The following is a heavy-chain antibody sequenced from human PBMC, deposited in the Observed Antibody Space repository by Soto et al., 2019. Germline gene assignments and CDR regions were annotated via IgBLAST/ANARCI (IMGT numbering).Heavy chain of an antibody. D-gene: IGHD6-13*01. CDR2: INPNSGGT. CDR3: ARAYSSSWYGDFDY. CDR1: GYTFTGYY. V-gene: IGHV1-2*04. Sequence: GASVKVSCKASGYTFTGYYMHWVRQAPGQGLEWMGWINPNSGGTNYAQKFQGWVTMTRDTSIGTAYMELSRLRSDDTAVYYCARAYSSSWYGDFDYWGQGTLVTVSS. J-gene: IGHJ4*02.